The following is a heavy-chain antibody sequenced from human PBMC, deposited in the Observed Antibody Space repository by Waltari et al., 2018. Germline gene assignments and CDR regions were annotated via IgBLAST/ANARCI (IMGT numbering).Heavy chain of an antibody. CDR3: ARRLAARRGAVDP. CDR1: GYTFTSYD. CDR2: MNPNSGNT. V-gene: IGHV1-8*03. D-gene: IGHD6-6*01. Sequence: QVQLVQSGAEVKKPGASVKVSCKASGYTFTSYDINWVRQATGQGLEWMGWMNPNSGNTGYAQKFQGRVTITRNTAISTAYMELSSLRFEDTAVYYCARRLAARRGAVDPWGQGTLVTVSS. J-gene: IGHJ5*02.